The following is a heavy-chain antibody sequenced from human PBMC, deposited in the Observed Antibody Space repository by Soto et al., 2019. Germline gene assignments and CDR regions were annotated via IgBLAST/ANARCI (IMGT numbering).Heavy chain of an antibody. CDR2: IVPLFATP. V-gene: IGHV1-69*01. J-gene: IGHJ4*02. D-gene: IGHD1-26*01. Sequence: QVQLLQSGPEVRRPGCSAKLSCKTSGGNFRSYGINWVRQAPGQGLEWMGGIVPLFATPTYAQKFQGRLTVTADDSTNTVYMDLATLRSEDTALYYFVRVAVRGELFAAFDFWGRGALITVSS. CDR3: VRVAVRGELFAAFDF. CDR1: GGNFRSYG.